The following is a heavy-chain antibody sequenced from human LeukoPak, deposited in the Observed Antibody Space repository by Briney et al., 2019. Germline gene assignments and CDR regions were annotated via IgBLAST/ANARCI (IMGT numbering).Heavy chain of an antibody. CDR3: ARLAPAFPWVYFDY. Sequence: SETLSLTCTVSGYSISSGYYWGWIRQPPGKGLEWIGSIYHSGSTYYNPPLKSRVTISVDTSKNQFSLKLSSVTAADTAVYYCARLAPAFPWVYFDYWGQGTLVTVSS. J-gene: IGHJ4*02. V-gene: IGHV4-38-2*02. CDR1: GYSISSGYY. D-gene: IGHD1-26*01. CDR2: IYHSGST.